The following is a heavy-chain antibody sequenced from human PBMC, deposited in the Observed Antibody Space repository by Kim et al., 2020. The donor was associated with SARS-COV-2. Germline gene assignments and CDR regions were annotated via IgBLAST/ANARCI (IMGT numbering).Heavy chain of an antibody. V-gene: IGHV3-30*01. CDR3: ARDNRYFDY. CDR2: SNK. J-gene: IGHJ4*02. Sequence: SNKSYADSVRGRFTISRDNSKNTLYLQMNSLRAEDTAVYYCARDNRYFDYWGQGTLVTVSS.